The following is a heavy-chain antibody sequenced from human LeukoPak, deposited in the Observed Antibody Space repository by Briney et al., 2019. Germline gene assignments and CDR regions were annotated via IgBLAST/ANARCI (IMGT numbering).Heavy chain of an antibody. Sequence: GASVKVSCKASGYTFTSYDINWVRQASGQGLEWMGWMNPNSGNTGYAQKFQGRVTMTRNTSISTAYMELSSLRSEDTAVYYCARGRALWFGLRNFDYWGQGTLVTVSS. D-gene: IGHD3-10*01. J-gene: IGHJ4*02. V-gene: IGHV1-8*01. CDR1: GYTFTSYD. CDR2: MNPNSGNT. CDR3: ARGRALWFGLRNFDY.